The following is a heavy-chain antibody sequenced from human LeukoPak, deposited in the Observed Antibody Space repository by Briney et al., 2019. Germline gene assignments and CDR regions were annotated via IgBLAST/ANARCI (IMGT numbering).Heavy chain of an antibody. D-gene: IGHD3-3*01. CDR1: GFTFSSYG. V-gene: IGHV3-30*02. CDR2: IRFDGSNK. J-gene: IGHJ4*02. Sequence: GGSLRLSCAASGFTFSSYGMHWVRQAPGKGLEWVAFIRFDGSNKYYADSVKGRFTISRDNSKNTLYLQMNSLRAEDTAVYYCAKDQAYYDFWSGYYSTKYYFDYWGQGTLVTVSS. CDR3: AKDQAYYDFWSGYYSTKYYFDY.